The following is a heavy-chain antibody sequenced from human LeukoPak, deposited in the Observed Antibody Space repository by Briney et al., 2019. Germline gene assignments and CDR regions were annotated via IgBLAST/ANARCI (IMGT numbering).Heavy chain of an antibody. J-gene: IGHJ6*03. V-gene: IGHV4-59*01. CDR2: IYYSGST. Sequence: SETLSLTCTVSGGSISSYYWSWIRQPPGKGLEWIGYIYYSGSTNYNPSLKSRVTISVDTSKNQFSLKLSSVTAADTAVYYCARFRDYYGSGSYPPTDEAQILRDYYYYYMDVLGKGTTVTVSS. D-gene: IGHD3-10*01. CDR3: ARFRDYYGSGSYPPTDEAQILRDYYYYYMDV. CDR1: GGSISSYY.